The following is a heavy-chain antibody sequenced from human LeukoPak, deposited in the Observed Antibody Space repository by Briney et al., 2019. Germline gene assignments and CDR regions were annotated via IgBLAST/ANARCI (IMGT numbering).Heavy chain of an antibody. D-gene: IGHD3-9*01. Sequence: SETLSLTCTVSGCSIGSYYWSWIRQSPGKGLEWIGYIYDSGSTNYNPSLKSRVTISVDTSRSQFSLKLSSVTAADTAVYYCAREDYNILTGSGDNWFDPWGQGTPVTVSS. J-gene: IGHJ5*02. CDR2: IYDSGST. CDR1: GCSIGSYY. V-gene: IGHV4-59*01. CDR3: AREDYNILTGSGDNWFDP.